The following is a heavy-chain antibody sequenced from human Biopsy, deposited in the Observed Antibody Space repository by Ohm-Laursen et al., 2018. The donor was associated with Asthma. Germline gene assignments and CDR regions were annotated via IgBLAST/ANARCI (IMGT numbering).Heavy chain of an antibody. V-gene: IGHV4-4*03. CDR2: FFHTGST. J-gene: IGHJ4*02. D-gene: IGHD6-19*01. CDR3: VRAVRNDQWLALFDF. Sequence: PGTLSLTCPVSGGSINSSTWWGWVRPPPGEGLGGVGEFFHTGSTNYNPSLKSRVTMSVDTSKNRMFLELTSVAAADTAIYYCVRAVRNDQWLALFDFWGQGTLVTVSS. CDR1: GGSINSSTW.